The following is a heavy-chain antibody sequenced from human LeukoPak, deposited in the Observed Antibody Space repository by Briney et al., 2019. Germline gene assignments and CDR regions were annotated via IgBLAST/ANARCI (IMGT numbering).Heavy chain of an antibody. CDR3: ARDPHPCGGDCYTNGAFDM. Sequence: ASVKVSCKASGYTFTSYDINWVRQATGQGLEWMGYVNPNSGNTGYAQNFQGRVTITRTTSISTAYMEVSGLRSDDTAVYYCARDPHPCGGDCYTNGAFDMWGQGTLVTVSS. J-gene: IGHJ3*02. D-gene: IGHD2-21*02. CDR2: VNPNSGNT. V-gene: IGHV1-8*03. CDR1: GYTFTSYD.